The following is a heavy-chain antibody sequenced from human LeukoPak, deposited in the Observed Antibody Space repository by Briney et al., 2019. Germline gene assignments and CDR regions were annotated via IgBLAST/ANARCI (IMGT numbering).Heavy chain of an antibody. D-gene: IGHD1-26*01. CDR3: ARALPSPLYSGSYADAFDI. Sequence: PGGSLRLSCAASGFTFSSYSMNWVRQAPGKGLEWVSSISSSSSYIYYADSVKGRFTISRDNAKNSLYLQMNSLRAGDTAVYYCARALPSPLYSGSYADAFDIWGQGTMVTVSS. CDR1: GFTFSSYS. V-gene: IGHV3-21*01. CDR2: ISSSSSYI. J-gene: IGHJ3*02.